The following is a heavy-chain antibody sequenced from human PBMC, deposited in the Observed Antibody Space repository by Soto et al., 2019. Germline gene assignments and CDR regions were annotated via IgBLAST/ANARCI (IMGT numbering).Heavy chain of an antibody. CDR3: ARDVNGFRGSSSGSDTPYDY. J-gene: IGHJ4*02. CDR2: ISSSGSTI. Sequence: GGSLRLSCAASGFTFSDYYMSWIRQAPGKGLECVSYISSSGSTIYYADSVKGRFTISRDNAKNSRYLQMNSLRAEDTAVYYCARDVNGFRGSSSGSDTPYDYWGQGTLVTVSS. V-gene: IGHV3-11*01. CDR1: GFTFSDYY. D-gene: IGHD3-22*01.